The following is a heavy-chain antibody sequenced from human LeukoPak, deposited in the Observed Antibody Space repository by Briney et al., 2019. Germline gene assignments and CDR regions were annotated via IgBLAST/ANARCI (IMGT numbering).Heavy chain of an antibody. Sequence: GGSLRLSCAASRFTFSRYAMSWVRQAPGKGLEWVSGISGSGDSTYYADSVKGRFTIYRDISKNTLYLQMNSLRAEDTAVYSCPKDWGYDSSGYSDYWGQGTLVTVSS. V-gene: IGHV3-23*01. CDR1: RFTFSRYA. J-gene: IGHJ4*02. D-gene: IGHD3-22*01. CDR2: ISGSGDST. CDR3: PKDWGYDSSGYSDY.